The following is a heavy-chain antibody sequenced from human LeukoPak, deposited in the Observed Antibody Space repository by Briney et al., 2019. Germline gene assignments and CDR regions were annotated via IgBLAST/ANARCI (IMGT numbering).Heavy chain of an antibody. J-gene: IGHJ4*02. CDR3: ARARPDGSSYFDY. CDR2: IHRDGTTT. CDR1: GFTFSSHW. Sequence: PGGSLRLSCAAPGFTFSSHWMHWVRQVPGKGLVRVSRIHRDGTTTNYADSVKGRFTIPRDNARNTLYLQLNNLRAEDTAIYYCARARPDGSSYFDYWGQGILVTVSS. V-gene: IGHV3-74*01.